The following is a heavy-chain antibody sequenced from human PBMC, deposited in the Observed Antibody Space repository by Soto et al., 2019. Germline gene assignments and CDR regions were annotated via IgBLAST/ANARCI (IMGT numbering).Heavy chain of an antibody. CDR2: IYHSGST. D-gene: IGHD3-10*01. CDR1: GGAISSSNW. Sequence: SDTLSLTCAVSGGAISSSNWCRWVRQPPGKGLEWIGEIYHSGSTNYNPSLKSRVTISVDKSTNQFALKLSAVTAADTAVYYCARAGITMVRGYFDYWGQGTLVTVSS. V-gene: IGHV4-4*02. CDR3: ARAGITMVRGYFDY. J-gene: IGHJ4*02.